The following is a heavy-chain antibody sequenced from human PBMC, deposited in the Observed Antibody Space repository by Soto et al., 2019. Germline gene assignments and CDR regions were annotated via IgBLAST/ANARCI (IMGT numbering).Heavy chain of an antibody. J-gene: IGHJ4*02. CDR2: IDQDGSEK. Sequence: GWSLRLSCAASGFSFNTYWMIWVRQAPGKGLERVANIDQDGSEKAYVDSLKGRFTISRDNATNSLYLQMRSLRAEDTAVYYCARDTPYRSSWGPLDSWGQGMLATVSS. D-gene: IGHD6-13*01. V-gene: IGHV3-7*01. CDR1: GFSFNTYW. CDR3: ARDTPYRSSWGPLDS.